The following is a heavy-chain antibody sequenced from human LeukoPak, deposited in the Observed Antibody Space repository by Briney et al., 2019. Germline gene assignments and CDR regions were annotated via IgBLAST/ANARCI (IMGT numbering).Heavy chain of an antibody. CDR2: IYYSGST. V-gene: IGHV4-39*07. CDR3: ARESVNRKYCSSTSCSSDY. D-gene: IGHD2-2*01. Sequence: PSETLSLTCTVSGGSISSSSYYWGWIRQPPGKGLEWIRSIYYSGSTYYNPSLKSRVTISVDTSKNQFSLKLGSVTAADTAVYYCARESVNRKYCSSTSCSSDYWGQGTLVTVSS. CDR1: GGSISSSSYY. J-gene: IGHJ4*02.